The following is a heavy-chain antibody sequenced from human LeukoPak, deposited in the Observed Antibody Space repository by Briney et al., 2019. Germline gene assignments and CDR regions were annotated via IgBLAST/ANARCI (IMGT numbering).Heavy chain of an antibody. CDR2: INPSGGST. CDR3: FGLDSTRYSSSSKVSGY. Sequence: ASVKVSCKASGYTFTSYYMHWVRQAPGQGLEWMGIINPSGGSTSYAQKFQGRVTMTRDTSTSTVYMEQSSLRSEDTAVYYCFGLDSTRYSSSSKVSGYWGQGTLVTVSS. J-gene: IGHJ4*02. D-gene: IGHD6-6*01. V-gene: IGHV1-46*01. CDR1: GYTFTSYY.